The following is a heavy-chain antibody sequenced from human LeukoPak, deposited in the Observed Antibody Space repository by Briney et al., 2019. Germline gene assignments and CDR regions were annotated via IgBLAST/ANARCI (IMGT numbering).Heavy chain of an antibody. CDR1: GYSISSGYY. V-gene: IGHV4-38-2*01. J-gene: IGHJ4*02. Sequence: PSETLSLTCAVSGYSISSGYYWGWIRQPPGKRLEWIGSIYHSGSTYYNPSLKSRVSISVDTSKNQFSLKLSSVTAADTAVYYCARGCGIVGATVHPSDYWDQGTLVTVSS. CDR2: IYHSGST. D-gene: IGHD1-26*01. CDR3: ARGCGIVGATVHPSDY.